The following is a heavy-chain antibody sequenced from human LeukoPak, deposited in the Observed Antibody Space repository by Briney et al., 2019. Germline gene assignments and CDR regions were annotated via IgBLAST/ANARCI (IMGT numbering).Heavy chain of an antibody. CDR2: IRSTGGST. CDR1: GFTFSSYG. D-gene: IGHD3-22*01. V-gene: IGHV3-23*01. J-gene: IGHJ4*02. CDR3: ARDPTYYHDSSGYPDY. Sequence: GGSLRLSCAASGFTFSSYGMSWVRQAPGKGLEWVSTIRSTGGSTNYADSVKGRFTISRDNSKNTLYLQMNSLRAEDTAVYYCARDPTYYHDSSGYPDYWGQGTLVTVSS.